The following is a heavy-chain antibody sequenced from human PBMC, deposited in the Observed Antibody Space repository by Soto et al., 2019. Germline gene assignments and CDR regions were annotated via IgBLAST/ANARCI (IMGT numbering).Heavy chain of an antibody. CDR1: GXTFNNYA. D-gene: IGHD3-10*01. J-gene: IGHJ4*02. Sequence: EVQLLESGGGLVQPGGSLRLSCAXSGXTFNNYAMTWVRQAPGKGLEWVSAISGGGDTTSYADSVKGRFTVSRDGSKNTLYLQMSSLRAEDTALYYCAKGRGGSGSLTPRVDFWGQGTLVTVSS. V-gene: IGHV3-23*01. CDR2: ISGGGDTT. CDR3: AKGRGGSGSLTPRVDF.